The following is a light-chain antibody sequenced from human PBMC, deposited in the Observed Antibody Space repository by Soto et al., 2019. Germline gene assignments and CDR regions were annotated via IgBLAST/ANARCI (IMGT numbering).Light chain of an antibody. J-gene: IGLJ2*01. Sequence: TVVTQEPSLSVSPGGTVTFTCGLSSGSVSTDYYASWYQQTPGQAPRTLIHSTNTRSSGVPDRFSGSILGNKAALTITGAQADDESDYYCALYMGSGISVFGGGTKLTVL. V-gene: IGLV8-61*01. CDR3: ALYMGSGISV. CDR2: STN. CDR1: SGSVSTDYY.